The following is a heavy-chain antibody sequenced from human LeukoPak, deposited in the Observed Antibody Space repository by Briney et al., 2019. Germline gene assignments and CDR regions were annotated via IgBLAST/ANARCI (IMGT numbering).Heavy chain of an antibody. J-gene: IGHJ4*02. CDR1: GYTFTSYA. CDR3: ARRRYSGYGPKFDY. CDR2: INPNSGGT. D-gene: IGHD5-12*01. V-gene: IGHV1-2*02. Sequence: GASVKVSCKASGYTFTSYAMNWVRQAPGQGLEWMGWINPNSGGTNYAQKFQGRVTMTRDTSISTAYMELSRLRSDDTAVYYCARRRYSGYGPKFDYWGQGTLVTVSS.